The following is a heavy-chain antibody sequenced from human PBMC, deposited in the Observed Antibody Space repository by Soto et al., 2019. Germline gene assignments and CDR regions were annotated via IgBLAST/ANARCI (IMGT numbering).Heavy chain of an antibody. Sequence: SETLSLTCTVSGGSISSNSYYWDWIRQPPGKGLEWIGSMYYSGATYHNPSLQSRVTISVDTSKNQFSLNLSSVTAADTAVYYCARHAAYDSVWGKSDGSDYWGQGTLVT. CDR2: MYYSGAT. J-gene: IGHJ4*02. CDR1: GGSISSNSYY. D-gene: IGHD3-16*01. V-gene: IGHV4-39*01. CDR3: ARHAAYDSVWGKSDGSDY.